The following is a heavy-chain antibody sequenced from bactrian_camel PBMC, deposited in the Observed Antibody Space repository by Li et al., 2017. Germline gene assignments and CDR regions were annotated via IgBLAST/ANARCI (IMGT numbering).Heavy chain of an antibody. CDR2: IYSHGEKT. CDR3: AAGNSLGYFY. V-gene: IGHV3S26*01. J-gene: IGHJ4*01. CDR1: GIIFSTYC. Sequence: HVQLVESGGDSVQAGGSLRLSCVTSGIIFSTYCFGWFRQAPGKEREGVAVIYSHGEKTTYADSVKDRFAISRDGAMMTLYLQMNDLKPEDTAMYYCAAGNSLGYFYWGQGTQVTVS. D-gene: IGHD3*01.